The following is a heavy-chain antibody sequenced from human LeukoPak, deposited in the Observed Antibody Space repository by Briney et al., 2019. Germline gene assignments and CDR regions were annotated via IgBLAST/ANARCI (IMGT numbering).Heavy chain of an antibody. CDR3: AKDVERGFDYTNSLDY. D-gene: IGHD4-11*01. Sequence: PGGSLGLSCAASGFTFSSYGMHWVRQAPGKGLEWVAVIWSDGTNKYYADSVKGRFAISRDDSNNMVYLQMNSLRAEDTAVYYCAKDVERGFDYTNSLDYWGQGTLVTVSS. V-gene: IGHV3-33*06. CDR1: GFTFSSYG. CDR2: IWSDGTNK. J-gene: IGHJ4*02.